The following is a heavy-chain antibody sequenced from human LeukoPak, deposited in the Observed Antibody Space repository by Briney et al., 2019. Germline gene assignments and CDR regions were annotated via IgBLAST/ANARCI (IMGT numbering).Heavy chain of an antibody. CDR3: ARDLVTVTKGFDI. J-gene: IGHJ3*02. D-gene: IGHD4-17*01. Sequence: PSETLSLTCAVSDDSFSSHYWTWIRQPPGKGLEWIGYISYIGRTNYNPSLKSRATISIDTSKNQFSLKLTSVTAADTAVYYCARDLVTVTKGFDIWGQGTMVSVSS. CDR2: ISYIGRT. CDR1: DDSFSSHY. V-gene: IGHV4-59*11.